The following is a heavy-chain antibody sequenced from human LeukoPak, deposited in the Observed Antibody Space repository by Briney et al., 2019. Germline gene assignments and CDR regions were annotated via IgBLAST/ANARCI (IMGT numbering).Heavy chain of an antibody. D-gene: IGHD1-26*01. J-gene: IGHJ4*02. CDR3: ARARNGTLKY. V-gene: IGHV3-30*01. CDR2: ISYDGNHK. Sequence: GGSPRLSCAASGFTFSHCAMHWVRQAPGKGLEWVAVISYDGNHKYYADSVKGRFTISRDNSKNTLYVQMNSLRAEDTAVYYCARARNGTLKYWGQGTLVTVCS. CDR1: GFTFSHCA.